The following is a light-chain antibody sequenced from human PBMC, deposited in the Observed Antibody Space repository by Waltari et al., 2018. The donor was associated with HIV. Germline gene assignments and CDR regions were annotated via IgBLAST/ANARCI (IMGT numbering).Light chain of an antibody. CDR2: WAS. J-gene: IGKJ2*01. CDR1: QSVLYSSSNKNP. CDR3: QQHYSTPYT. Sequence: DIVMTQSPDSLAVSLGERATINCKSSQSVLYSSSNKNPLAWYQQKPGHPPKLLIYWASSREPGVPDRFSGSGSGTDFALTISSLQAEDVAVYYCQQHYSTPYTFGQGTKVEIK. V-gene: IGKV4-1*01.